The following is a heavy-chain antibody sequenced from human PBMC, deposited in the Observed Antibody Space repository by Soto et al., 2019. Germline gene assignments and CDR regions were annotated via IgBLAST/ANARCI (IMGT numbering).Heavy chain of an antibody. CDR3: ARRDTSGFLRYFDN. D-gene: IGHD3-3*01. Sequence: QMQLVQSGAEVKKPGSSVKVSCKASGGTLSSFINYPINWVRQAPGQGLEWMGGIVPNVGTVNYAQKFQGRVTITADKSMGTAYMEVSSLRSEDTALYYCARRDTSGFLRYFDNWGQGTLVTVSS. J-gene: IGHJ4*02. CDR2: IVPNVGTV. V-gene: IGHV1-69*06. CDR1: GGTLSSFINYP.